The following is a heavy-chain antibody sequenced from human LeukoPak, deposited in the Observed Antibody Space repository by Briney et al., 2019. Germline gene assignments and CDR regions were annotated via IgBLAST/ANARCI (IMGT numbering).Heavy chain of an antibody. V-gene: IGHV3-23*01. Sequence: GGSLRLSCAASRFTFSGYAMYWVRQAPGKGLEWVSCIDASGVNTYYADSVKGRFTISRDNSNNTLYLQMNSLRAEDTAVYYCAKGSGSGWYGWFDPWGQGTLVTVSS. CDR3: AKGSGSGWYGWFDP. J-gene: IGHJ5*02. CDR2: IDASGVNT. CDR1: RFTFSGYA. D-gene: IGHD6-19*01.